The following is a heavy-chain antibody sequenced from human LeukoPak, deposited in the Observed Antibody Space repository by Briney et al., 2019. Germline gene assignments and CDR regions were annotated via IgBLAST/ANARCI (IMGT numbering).Heavy chain of an antibody. Sequence: GRSLRLSCAASGFTFSSYAMHWVRQAPGKGLEWVAVISFDGSNKYYADSVKGRFTISRDNSKNTLYLQMNSLRAEDTAVYYCARSRLEKYYYYYVDVWGKGTTVTVSS. J-gene: IGHJ6*03. CDR2: ISFDGSNK. CDR3: ARSRLEKYYYYYVDV. CDR1: GFTFSSYA. D-gene: IGHD1-1*01. V-gene: IGHV3-30-3*01.